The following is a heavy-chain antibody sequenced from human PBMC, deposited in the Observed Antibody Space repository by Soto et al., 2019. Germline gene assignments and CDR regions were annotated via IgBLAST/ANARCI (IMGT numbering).Heavy chain of an antibody. CDR3: ARVDYYGAGTYLFDY. CDR1: GASMGRYY. Sequence: PSETLSLTCTVSGASMGRYYWSWLRQSPGKGLEWIGYISDSETTNYSPSLRSRVTISLETSKSQFSLKLSSVTAADTAVYYCARVDYYGAGTYLFDYWGPGTLVTVSS. J-gene: IGHJ4*02. D-gene: IGHD3-10*01. CDR2: ISDSETT. V-gene: IGHV4-59*01.